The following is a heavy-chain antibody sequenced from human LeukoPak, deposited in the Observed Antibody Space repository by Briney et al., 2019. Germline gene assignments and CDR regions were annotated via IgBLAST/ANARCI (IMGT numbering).Heavy chain of an antibody. D-gene: IGHD1-26*01. J-gene: IGHJ4*02. CDR2: ISSGSAGT. V-gene: IGHV3-23*01. CDR3: AKAPPPYTGSCYFDS. Sequence: TGGSLRLSCAASGFTFSSYALTWVRQAPGKGLEWVSAISSGSAGTYYADSVKGRFTISRDNSKNTLYLQMNSLRAEDTAVYYCAKAPPPYTGSCYFDSGGQGTLVTVSS. CDR1: GFTFSSYA.